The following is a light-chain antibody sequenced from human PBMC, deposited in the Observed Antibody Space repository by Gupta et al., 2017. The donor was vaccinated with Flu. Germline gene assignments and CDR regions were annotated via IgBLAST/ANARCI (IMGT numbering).Light chain of an antibody. Sequence: PATLSVSPGERATLSCRASQSVNSNLAWYQQKPGRAPRLLIYGASTRATGIPARFSGSGSGTEFTLTISSLQSEDFAVYYCQQDNNWPRTFGQGTKVEIK. CDR3: QQDNNWPRT. J-gene: IGKJ1*01. V-gene: IGKV3-15*01. CDR2: GAS. CDR1: QSVNSN.